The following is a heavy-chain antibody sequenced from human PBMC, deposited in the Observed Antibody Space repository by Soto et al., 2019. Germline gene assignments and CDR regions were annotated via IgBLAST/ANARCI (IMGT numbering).Heavy chain of an antibody. Sequence: QVQLQQWGAGLLKPSETLSLTCAVYGGSFSGYYWSWIRQPPGKGLEWIGEINHSGSSNYNPSLKSRITISVDTTKNHFSLKLSSVTAEDTAVYYCAKAGRVVAATGNWFDPWGQGTLVTVSS. J-gene: IGHJ5*02. V-gene: IGHV4-34*01. CDR1: GGSFSGYY. D-gene: IGHD2-15*01. CDR3: AKAGRVVAATGNWFDP. CDR2: INHSGSS.